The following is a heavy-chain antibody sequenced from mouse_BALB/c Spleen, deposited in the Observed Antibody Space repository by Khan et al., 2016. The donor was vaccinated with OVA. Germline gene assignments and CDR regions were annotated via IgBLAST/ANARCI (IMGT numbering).Heavy chain of an antibody. V-gene: IGHV3-2*02. J-gene: IGHJ2*01. CDR3: ARVYGGDFDY. Sequence: EVQLVETGPGLVKPSQSLSLTCTFTAYSITSDYAWNWIRQFPGNKLEWMGYISYSGNTNYNPSHTSRISITRYTSKNQFFLQLNSVTTEDTATYYCARVYGGDFDYWGQDTTLTVSS. CDR2: ISYSGNT. CDR1: AYSITSDYA. D-gene: IGHD2-10*02.